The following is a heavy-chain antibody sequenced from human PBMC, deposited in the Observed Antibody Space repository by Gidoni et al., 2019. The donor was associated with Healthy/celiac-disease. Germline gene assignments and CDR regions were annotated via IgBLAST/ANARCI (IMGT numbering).Heavy chain of an antibody. CDR1: GFTFSSYL. Sequence: EVHLVESGGGLVQPGGSLRLSCSASGFTFSSYLMSWVRQAPGKGLEWVANIKQDGSEKYYVDSVKGRFTSSRDNAKNSLYLQMNSLRAEDTAVYYCAKTYYYYGMDVWGQGTTVTVSS. V-gene: IGHV3-7*03. CDR3: AKTYYYYGMDV. J-gene: IGHJ6*02. CDR2: IKQDGSEK.